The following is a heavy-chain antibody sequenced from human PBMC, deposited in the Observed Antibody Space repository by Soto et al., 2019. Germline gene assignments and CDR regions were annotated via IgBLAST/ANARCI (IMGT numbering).Heavy chain of an antibody. Sequence: EVQLVESGGGLVQPGGSLRRSCAASGFTFSTYSLTWVRQAPGKGLEGVSYISGRSSAIYYEDSVKGRFTISRDNAKNSLYLQMNSLRDEDTAVYYCARCASGGYYNYSAMDVWGHGTTVTVSS. D-gene: IGHD2-15*01. CDR2: ISGRSSAI. J-gene: IGHJ6*02. V-gene: IGHV3-48*02. CDR3: ARCASGGYYNYSAMDV. CDR1: GFTFSTYS.